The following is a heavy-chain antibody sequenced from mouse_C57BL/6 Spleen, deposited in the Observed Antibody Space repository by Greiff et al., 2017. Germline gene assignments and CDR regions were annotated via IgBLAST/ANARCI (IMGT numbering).Heavy chain of an antibody. J-gene: IGHJ2*01. CDR2: INPSSGYT. CDR1: GYTFTSYT. Sequence: QVQLQQSGAELARPGASVKMSCKASGYTFTSYTMHWVKQRPGQGLEWIGYINPSSGYTTYNQKFKDKATLPADKSSSTAYMQLSSLTSADSAVDYCASSGQTWPWYFDDWGQGTTLTVSS. CDR3: ASSGQTWPWYFDD. V-gene: IGHV1-4*01. D-gene: IGHD3-2*02.